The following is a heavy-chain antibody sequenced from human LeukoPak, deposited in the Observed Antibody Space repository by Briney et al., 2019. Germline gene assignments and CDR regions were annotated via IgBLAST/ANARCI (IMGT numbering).Heavy chain of an antibody. V-gene: IGHV3-30*03. Sequence: GGSLRLSCAASGFSFSSYGMQWVRQAPGKGLEWVAVISYDGSNGYYADSVKGRFTISRDNSKNSLYLQMNSLRAEDTAVYYCAREMLAAVAAQSWGQGTLVTVSS. CDR1: GFSFSSYG. CDR3: AREMLAAVAAQS. J-gene: IGHJ5*02. CDR2: ISYDGSNG. D-gene: IGHD6-19*01.